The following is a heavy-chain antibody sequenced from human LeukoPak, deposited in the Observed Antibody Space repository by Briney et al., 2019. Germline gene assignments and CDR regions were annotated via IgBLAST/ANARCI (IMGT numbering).Heavy chain of an antibody. J-gene: IGHJ4*02. CDR3: ARGFRKIEY. Sequence: GRSLRLSCAASGFTFSSYGMHWVRQAPGKGLEWVAVISYDGSNKYYADSVKGRFTISRDNSKNTLYLQMNSLRAEDTAVYYCARGFRKIEYWGQGTLVTVSS. V-gene: IGHV3-30*03. CDR1: GFTFSSYG. CDR2: ISYDGSNK.